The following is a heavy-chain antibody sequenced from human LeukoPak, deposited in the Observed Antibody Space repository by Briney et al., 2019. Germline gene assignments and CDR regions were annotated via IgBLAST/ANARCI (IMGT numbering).Heavy chain of an antibody. CDR2: IYYSGTT. CDR3: ARARIEYSYGYYFDY. CDR1: GGSISSYY. D-gene: IGHD5-18*01. Sequence: KPSETLSLTCTVSGGSISSYYWSWIRQPPGKGLEWIGYIYYSGTTNYNPSLKSRVTISLDTSKNQFSLKLSSVTAADTAVYYCARARIEYSYGYYFDYWGHGTLVTVSS. J-gene: IGHJ4*01. V-gene: IGHV4-59*01.